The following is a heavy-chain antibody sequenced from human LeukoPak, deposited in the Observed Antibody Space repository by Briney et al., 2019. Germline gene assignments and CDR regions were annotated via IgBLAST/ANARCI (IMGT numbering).Heavy chain of an antibody. V-gene: IGHV3-23*01. CDR1: GFTFRGYA. CDR2: ISGSGGST. J-gene: IGHJ4*02. Sequence: GGSLRLSCAASGFTFRGYAMSWVRQAPGKGLEWVSAISGSGGSTYYADSVKGRFTISRDNSKNTLYLQMNSLRAEDTAVYYCAKGYYGSGSYCGFDYWGQGTLVTVSS. CDR3: AKGYYGSGSYCGFDY. D-gene: IGHD3-10*01.